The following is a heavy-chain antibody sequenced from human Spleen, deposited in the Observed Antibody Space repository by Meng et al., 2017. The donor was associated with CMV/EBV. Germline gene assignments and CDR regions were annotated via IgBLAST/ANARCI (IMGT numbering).Heavy chain of an antibody. Sequence: CADSGTSSSKSKWWSWVRQPPGKGLEWIGEVYHSGYTNYNPSLKSRVTMSVDRSKNQFSLRLSSVTAADTAIYYCARVTEYGGNCFDSWGQGTLVTVSS. CDR3: ARVTEYGGNCFDS. D-gene: IGHD4/OR15-4a*01. CDR1: GTSSSKSKW. CDR2: VYHSGYT. J-gene: IGHJ4*02. V-gene: IGHV4-4*02.